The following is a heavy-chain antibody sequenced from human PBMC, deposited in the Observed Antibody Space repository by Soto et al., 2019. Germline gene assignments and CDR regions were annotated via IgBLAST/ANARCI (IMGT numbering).Heavy chain of an antibody. CDR1: GGFVSSGSYY. D-gene: IGHD1-1*01. CDR2: MSHSGGT. CDR3: ARVERGTVTTVVDAFDI. V-gene: IGHV4-34*01. J-gene: IGHJ3*02. Sequence: QVQLQQWGAGLLKPSETLSLTCAVYGGFVSSGSYYWSWIRQPPGKGLEWIGEMSHSGGTHFNPYLKRRVTISVDTSKNQFSLNIYAVTAADTALYYCARVERGTVTTVVDAFDIWGPVTMVTVSS.